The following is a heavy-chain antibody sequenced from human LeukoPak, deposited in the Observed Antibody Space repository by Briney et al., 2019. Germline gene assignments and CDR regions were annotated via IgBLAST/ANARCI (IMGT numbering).Heavy chain of an antibody. CDR3: ARQGVGTCGDYSGCFGY. Sequence: SETLSLTCTVSGGSISSSSYYWGWIRQPPGKGLEWIGSIYYSGSTYYNPSLKSRVTISVDTSKNQFSLKLSSVTAADTAVYYCARQGVGTCGDYSGCFGYWGQGTLVTVSS. CDR1: GGSISSSSYY. V-gene: IGHV4-39*01. J-gene: IGHJ4*02. CDR2: IYYSGST. D-gene: IGHD4-17*01.